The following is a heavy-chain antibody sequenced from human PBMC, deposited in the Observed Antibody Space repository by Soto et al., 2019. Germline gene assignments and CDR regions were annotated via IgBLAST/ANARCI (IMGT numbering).Heavy chain of an antibody. CDR2: INTGNGNT. D-gene: IGHD2-21*02. V-gene: IGHV1-3*04. CDR3: ARMGTGRVVTRPNCFDPGGKGTLVTVSSGKPLTAADTAVYYCARCLWFGESCNVFDI. CDR1: GYTFTSYA. Sequence: GASVKVSCKASGYTFTSYAMHWVRQAPGQRLEWMAWINTGNGNTRYSQSFQDRVTLTRDTSANTAYMELRSLRSEDTAMYYCARMGTGRVVTRPNCFDPGGKGTLVTVSSGKPLTAADTAVYYCARCLWFGESCNVFDIWGQGTMVTVSS. J-gene: IGHJ3*02.